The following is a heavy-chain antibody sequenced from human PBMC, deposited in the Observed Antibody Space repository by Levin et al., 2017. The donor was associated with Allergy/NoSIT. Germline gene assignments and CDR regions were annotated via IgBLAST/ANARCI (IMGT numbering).Heavy chain of an antibody. D-gene: IGHD6-13*01. J-gene: IGHJ5*02. Sequence: GGSLRLSCAASGFTVSSNYMSWVRQAPGKGLEWVSVIHSGGSTYYADSVKGRFTISRDNSKNTLYLQMNSLRAEDTAVYYCARAHSSSWYVHWGQGTLVTVSS. V-gene: IGHV3-66*01. CDR2: IHSGGST. CDR1: GFTVSSNY. CDR3: ARAHSSSWYVH.